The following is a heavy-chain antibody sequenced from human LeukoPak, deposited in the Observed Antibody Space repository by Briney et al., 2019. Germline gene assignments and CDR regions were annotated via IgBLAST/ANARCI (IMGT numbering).Heavy chain of an antibody. Sequence: SETLSLTCTVSGGSISSGSYYWSWIRQPAGKGLEWIGRIYTSGSTNYNPSLKSRVTISVDTSKNQFSLKLSSVTAADTAVYYCARRDGGTIDYWGQGTLVTVSS. CDR1: GGSISSGSYY. D-gene: IGHD5-24*01. J-gene: IGHJ4*02. V-gene: IGHV4-61*02. CDR2: IYTSGST. CDR3: ARRDGGTIDY.